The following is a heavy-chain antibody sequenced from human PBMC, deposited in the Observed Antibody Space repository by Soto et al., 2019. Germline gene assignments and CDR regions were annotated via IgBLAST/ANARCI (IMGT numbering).Heavy chain of an antibody. CDR1: GGSITRGGYY. CDR2: IYNSGTT. CDR3: ARMNYYDTSGYPFDY. D-gene: IGHD3-22*01. V-gene: IGHV4-31*03. Sequence: SETLSLTCTVSGGSITRGGYYWSWIRQHPGKGLEWIGYIYNSGTTYYNPSLKSRVTISVDTSKNQFSLKLTSVTAADTAVYYCARMNYYDTSGYPFDYWGQGMMVTVSS. J-gene: IGHJ4*02.